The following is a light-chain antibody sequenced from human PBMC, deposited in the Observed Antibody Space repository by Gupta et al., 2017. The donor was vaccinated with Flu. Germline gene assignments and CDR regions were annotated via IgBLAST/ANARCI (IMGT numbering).Light chain of an antibody. CDR3: AAWDDSLSGWV. Sequence: SNSDIGSDYVYWYQQLPGAAPKLLIYMNNQSPAVVPDRFSGSKSGTSASLAISGLRSEDEADYYCAAWDDSLSGWVFGGGTKLTVL. CDR1: NSDIGSDY. V-gene: IGLV1-47*01. CDR2: MNN. J-gene: IGLJ3*02.